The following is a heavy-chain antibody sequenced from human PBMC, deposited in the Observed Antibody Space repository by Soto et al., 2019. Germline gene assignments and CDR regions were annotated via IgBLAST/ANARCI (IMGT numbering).Heavy chain of an antibody. CDR2: IVVGSGNT. CDR1: GFTFTSSA. CDR3: ARDGLGYCSSTSCYSS. J-gene: IGHJ4*02. Sequence: SVKVSCKASGFTFTSSAMQWVRQARGQRLEWIGWIVVGSGNTNYAQKFQERVTMTTDTSTSTAYMELRSLRSDDTAVYYCARDGLGYCSSTSCYSSWGQGTLVTVSS. V-gene: IGHV1-58*02. D-gene: IGHD2-2*01.